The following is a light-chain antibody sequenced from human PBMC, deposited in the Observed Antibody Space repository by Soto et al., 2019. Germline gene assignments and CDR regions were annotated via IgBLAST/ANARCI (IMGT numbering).Light chain of an antibody. V-gene: IGKV3-20*01. CDR2: DAS. CDR3: QQYGRSPT. CDR1: QSVSSNY. J-gene: IGKJ1*01. Sequence: EIVLSQSPATLSLSPGERATLSCRASQSVSSNYLAWYQQKLGQAPRLLIYDASRRATGIPDRFSGSGSGTDFTLTISRLEPEDFVVYYCQQYGRSPTFGQGTKVDI.